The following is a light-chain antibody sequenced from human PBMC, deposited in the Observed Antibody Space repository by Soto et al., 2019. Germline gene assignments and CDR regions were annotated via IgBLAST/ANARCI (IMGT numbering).Light chain of an antibody. CDR2: LAS. Sequence: DIQMTQSASALSASVGDRVTITCRASQSISNWLAWYQQKPGKAPKLLIYLASSLESGVPSRFSGSGSGTDFFLTISSLQSEDFAVYYCQQSHSKPLTFGGGTKVDI. CDR3: QQSHSKPLT. V-gene: IGKV1-5*03. J-gene: IGKJ4*01. CDR1: QSISNW.